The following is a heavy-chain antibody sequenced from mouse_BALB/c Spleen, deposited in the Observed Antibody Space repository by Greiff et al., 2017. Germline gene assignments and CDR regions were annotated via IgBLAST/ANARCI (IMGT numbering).Heavy chain of an antibody. CDR3: ARDDGYYVGYAMDY. D-gene: IGHD2-3*01. Sequence: EVQRVESGGGLVKPGGSLKLSCAASGFTFSSYAMSWVRQTPEKRLEWVASISSGGSTYYPDSVKGRFTISRDNARNILYLQMSSLRSEDTAMYYCARDDGYYVGYAMDYWGQGTSVTVSS. CDR2: ISSGGST. J-gene: IGHJ4*01. CDR1: GFTFSSYA. V-gene: IGHV5-6-5*01.